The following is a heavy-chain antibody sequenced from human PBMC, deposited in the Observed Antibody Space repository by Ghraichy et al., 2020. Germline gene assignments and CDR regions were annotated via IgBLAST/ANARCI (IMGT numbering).Heavy chain of an antibody. CDR1: GDSVSSNSAA. CDR3: ARDSGTWDVALDL. Sequence: SQTLSLTCVISGDSVSSNSAAWNWIRQSPSRGLEWLGRTYYRSKWYFVYAESVKSRITINADTSRNQFSLQVNSVTPEDTAVYYCARDSGTWDVALDLWGQGTLVTVSS. D-gene: IGHD1-26*01. J-gene: IGHJ5*02. CDR2: TYYRSKWYF. V-gene: IGHV6-1*01.